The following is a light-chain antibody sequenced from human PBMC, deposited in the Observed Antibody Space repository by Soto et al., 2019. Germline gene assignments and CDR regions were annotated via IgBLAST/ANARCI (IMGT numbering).Light chain of an antibody. CDR3: HSYDRTVGVYGV. Sequence: QSVLTQPPSVSGAPGQRVTISCTGSSSNLGAGHYVHWYQQLPGAAPKLLIYGNTNRPSGVPERFSGSKSGTSASPAITGLETEDEADYYCHSYDRTVGVYGVFGGGTKVTVL. V-gene: IGLV1-40*01. CDR1: SSNLGAGHY. J-gene: IGLJ3*02. CDR2: GNT.